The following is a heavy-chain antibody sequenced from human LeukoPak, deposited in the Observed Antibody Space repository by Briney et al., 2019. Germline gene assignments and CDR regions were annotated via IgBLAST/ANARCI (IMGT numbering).Heavy chain of an antibody. V-gene: IGHV3-64*01. Sequence: PGGSLRLSCAASGFTFSSYVMHWVRQAPEKGLEYVSTISSNGGSTYYANSVKGRFTISRDNSKNTLYLQMGSLRAEDMAVYYCARARSSGYEVDAFDIWGQGTMVTVSS. J-gene: IGHJ3*02. CDR3: ARARSSGYEVDAFDI. CDR1: GFTFSSYV. CDR2: ISSNGGST. D-gene: IGHD3-22*01.